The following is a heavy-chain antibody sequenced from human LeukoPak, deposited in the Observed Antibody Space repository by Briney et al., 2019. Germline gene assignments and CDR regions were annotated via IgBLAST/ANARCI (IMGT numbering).Heavy chain of an antibody. V-gene: IGHV4-39*01. J-gene: IGHJ1*01. CDR3: ARHGSSWRIQYFQH. CDR1: GGSISSSSYY. D-gene: IGHD6-13*01. Sequence: PSETLSLTCTVSGGSISSSSYYCGWIRQPPGKGLEWNGSSYYSGSTYYNPSLKSRVTISVDTSKNQFSLKLSSVTAADTAVYYCARHGSSWRIQYFQHWGQGTLVTVSS. CDR2: SYYSGST.